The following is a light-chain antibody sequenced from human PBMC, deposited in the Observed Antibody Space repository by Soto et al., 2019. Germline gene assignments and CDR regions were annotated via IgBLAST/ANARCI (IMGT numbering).Light chain of an antibody. Sequence: EVVMPQSPLALPVTFVQPPSISCRSTETLLYSDGNTYLTWFHQRTGQSPRSLIYMVSNRDSGVPDRLSGSGSGTDLKLKISRVEAEDVGVYYCMQGTHWPTTCGKGTRLEIK. CDR2: MVS. CDR3: MQGTHWPTT. V-gene: IGKV2-30*01. CDR1: ETLLYSDGNTY. J-gene: IGKJ5*01.